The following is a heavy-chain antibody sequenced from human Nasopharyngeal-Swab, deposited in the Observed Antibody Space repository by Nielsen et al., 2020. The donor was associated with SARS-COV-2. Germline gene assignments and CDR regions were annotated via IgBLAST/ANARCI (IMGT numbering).Heavy chain of an antibody. CDR1: GYTFTDYW. J-gene: IGHJ6*02. CDR2: IYPGDSDT. CDR3: ARVRGYSGYDYFYNYGMDV. Sequence: GESPKISCQGSGYTFTDYWIAWVRQMPGKGLEWMGIIYPGDSDTRYSPSFQGQVTMSADKSYSTAFLQWRSLKASDTATYYCARVRGYSGYDYFYNYGMDVWGQGTTVTVSS. V-gene: IGHV5-51*01. D-gene: IGHD5-12*01.